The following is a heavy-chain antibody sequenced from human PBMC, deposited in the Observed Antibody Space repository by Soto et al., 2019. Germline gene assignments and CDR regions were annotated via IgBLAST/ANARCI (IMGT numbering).Heavy chain of an antibody. V-gene: IGHV4-39*01. CDR2: IYYSGST. Sequence: QLQPQESGPGLVKPSETLSLTCTVSGGSISSSSYYWGWIRQPPGKGLEWIGSIYYSGSTYYNPSLKSRVTISVDTSKNQFSLKLSSVTAADTAVYYCARHSTLGVNPWGQGTLVTVSS. CDR1: GGSISSSSYY. J-gene: IGHJ5*02. CDR3: ARHSTLGVNP. D-gene: IGHD3-10*01.